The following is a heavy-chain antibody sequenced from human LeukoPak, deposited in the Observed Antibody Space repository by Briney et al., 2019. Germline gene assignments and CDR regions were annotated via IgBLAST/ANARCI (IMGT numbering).Heavy chain of an antibody. CDR3: ARERDYDFWSGYYVDWFDP. CDR2: IYTSGST. Sequence: PSETLSLTCTVSGGSISSGSYYWSWIRQPAGKGLEWIGRIYTSGSTNYNPSLKSRVTISVDTSKNQFSLKLSSVTAADTAVYYCARERDYDFWSGYYVDWFDPGGQGTLVTVSS. V-gene: IGHV4-61*02. J-gene: IGHJ5*02. D-gene: IGHD3-3*01. CDR1: GGSISSGSYY.